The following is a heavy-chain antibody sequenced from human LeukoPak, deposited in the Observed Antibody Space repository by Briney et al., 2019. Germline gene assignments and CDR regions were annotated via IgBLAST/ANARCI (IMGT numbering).Heavy chain of an antibody. V-gene: IGHV4-39*07. CDR3: ARDTSNTIFGVVIPGAIDY. J-gene: IGHJ4*02. Sequence: SETLSLTCTVSGGSISSSSYYWGWIRQPPGKGLEWIGSIYYSGSTYYNPSLKSRVTISVDTSKNQFSLKLSSVTAADTAVYYCARDTSNTIFGVVIPGAIDYWGQGTPVTVSS. CDR2: IYYSGST. CDR1: GGSISSSSYY. D-gene: IGHD3-3*01.